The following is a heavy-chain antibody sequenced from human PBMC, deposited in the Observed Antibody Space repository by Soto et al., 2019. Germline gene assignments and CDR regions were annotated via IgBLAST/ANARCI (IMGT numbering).Heavy chain of an antibody. D-gene: IGHD3-3*01. J-gene: IGHJ6*02. CDR2: IYYNGST. CDR3: ARDLGDFWSGSYYYYYYGMDV. V-gene: IGHV4-61*01. Sequence: PSETLSLTCTVSGGSVSSGSYYWSWIRQHPGKGLEWIGYIYYNGSTNYNPSLKSRVTISVDTSKNQFSLKLSAVTAAETAVYDCARDLGDFWSGSYYYYYYGMDVWGQGTTVTVSS. CDR1: GGSVSSGSYY.